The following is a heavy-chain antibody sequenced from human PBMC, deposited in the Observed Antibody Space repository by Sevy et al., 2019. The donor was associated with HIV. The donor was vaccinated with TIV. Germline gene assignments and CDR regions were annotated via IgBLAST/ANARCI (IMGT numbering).Heavy chain of an antibody. D-gene: IGHD3-3*01. V-gene: IGHV3-30*04. CDR2: ISYDGSNK. CDR1: GFTFSSYA. Sequence: GGSLRLSCAASGFTFSSYAMHWVRQAPGKGLEWVAVISYDGSNKYYADSVKGRFTISRDNSKNTLYLQMNSLRAEDTAVYYCAKGRRSLFAWRDAFDIWGQGTMVTVSS. CDR3: AKGRRSLFAWRDAFDI. J-gene: IGHJ3*02.